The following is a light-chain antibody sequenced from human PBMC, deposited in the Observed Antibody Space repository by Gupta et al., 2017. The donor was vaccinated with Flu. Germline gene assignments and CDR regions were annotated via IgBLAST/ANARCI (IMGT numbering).Light chain of an antibody. V-gene: IGKV3-11*01. CDR2: DAS. CDR3: QTRSNRSHYT. Sequence: ATLSLSPGERATLSCRASQSVSHYLAGYQQKPGQDPRLSIYDASTRATGIPERFMGSGSGTDCTLTISSLESEDLAVYYWQTRSNRSHYTFGQGTKLQIK. J-gene: IGKJ2*01. CDR1: QSVSHY.